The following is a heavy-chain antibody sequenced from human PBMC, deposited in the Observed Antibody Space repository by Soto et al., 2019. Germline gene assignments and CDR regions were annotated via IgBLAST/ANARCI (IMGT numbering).Heavy chain of an antibody. CDR2: INSGGRT. Sequence: EVQLLESGGGLVQPGGSLRLSCAASGFTFSSYTMNWVRQAPGKGLEWVSGINSGGRTYYADSVKGRFTISRDDSKNTLYLQIISLRAEDTAVYYCAKDLRPDGVWDFDYWAQGTLVNVSS. V-gene: IGHV3-23*01. D-gene: IGHD4-17*01. CDR3: AKDLRPDGVWDFDY. CDR1: GFTFSSYT. J-gene: IGHJ4*02.